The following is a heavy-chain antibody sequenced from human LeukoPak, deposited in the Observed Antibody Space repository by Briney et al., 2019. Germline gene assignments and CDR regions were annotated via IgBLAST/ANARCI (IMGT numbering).Heavy chain of an antibody. V-gene: IGHV4-30-2*03. Sequence: SETLSLTCAVSGGSISSGGYSWSWIRQPPGKGLEWIGRIYYSGSTYYNPSLKSRVTISVDTSKNQFSLKLSSVTAADTAVYYCASQYDSSGYYYLFFDYWGQGTLVTVSS. D-gene: IGHD3-22*01. J-gene: IGHJ4*02. CDR1: GGSISSGGYS. CDR3: ASQYDSSGYYYLFFDY. CDR2: IYYSGST.